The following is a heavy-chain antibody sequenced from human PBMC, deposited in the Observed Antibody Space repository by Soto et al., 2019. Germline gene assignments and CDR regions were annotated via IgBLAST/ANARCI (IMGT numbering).Heavy chain of an antibody. CDR1: GYTFTSYY. V-gene: IGHV1-46*01. CDR2: INPSGGST. Sequence: ASVKVSCKASGYTFTSYYMHWVRQAPGQGLEWMGIINPSGGSTSYAQKFQGRVTMTRDTSTSTVYMELSSLRSEDTAVYYCARDPRAGVAVADYYYYGMDVWGQGTTVTVSS. D-gene: IGHD6-19*01. CDR3: ARDPRAGVAVADYYYYGMDV. J-gene: IGHJ6*02.